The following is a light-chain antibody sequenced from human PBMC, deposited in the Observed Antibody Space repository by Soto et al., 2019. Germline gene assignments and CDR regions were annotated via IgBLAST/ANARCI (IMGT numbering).Light chain of an antibody. V-gene: IGLV8-61*01. CDR2: NTD. Sequence: QAVVTQEPSFSVSPGGTVTLTCGLSSGSVSTTYHPSWYQQTPGQAPRTLIYNTDIRSSGVPDRFSGSILGNKAALTITGAQADDESDYYCVLYMGSGISVFGGGTKLTVL. CDR3: VLYMGSGISV. J-gene: IGLJ3*02. CDR1: SGSVSTTYH.